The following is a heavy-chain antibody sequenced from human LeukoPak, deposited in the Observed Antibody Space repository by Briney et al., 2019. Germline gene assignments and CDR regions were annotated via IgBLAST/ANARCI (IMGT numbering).Heavy chain of an antibody. Sequence: ASVKVSCKASGYTFTAYYMHWVRQAPGQGLEWMGRINPNNGGTNYAQKFQGRVTLTRDTSISTAYVEMSGLTSDDAAVYFCARIGSNYNYDYWGQGTLVTVSS. V-gene: IGHV1-2*06. CDR1: GYTFTAYY. CDR3: ARIGSNYNYDY. J-gene: IGHJ4*02. D-gene: IGHD5-24*01. CDR2: INPNNGGT.